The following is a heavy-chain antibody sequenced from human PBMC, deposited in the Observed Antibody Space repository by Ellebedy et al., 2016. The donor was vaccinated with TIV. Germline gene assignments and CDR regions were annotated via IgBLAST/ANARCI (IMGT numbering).Heavy chain of an antibody. Sequence: GESLKISXAASGFTFSTYSMNWVRQAPGKGLEWVAFISPAGSNKYYADSVKGRFTISRDNSKSTVYLEMNSLRAEDTAVYYCVRAPRGQYYFDYWGQGTLVTVSS. CDR2: ISPAGSNK. CDR3: VRAPRGQYYFDY. V-gene: IGHV3-30*03. J-gene: IGHJ4*02. D-gene: IGHD5-12*01. CDR1: GFTFSTYS.